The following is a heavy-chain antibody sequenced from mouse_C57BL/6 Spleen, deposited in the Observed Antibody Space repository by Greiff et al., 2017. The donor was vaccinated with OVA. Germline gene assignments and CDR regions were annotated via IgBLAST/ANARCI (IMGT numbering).Heavy chain of an antibody. V-gene: IGHV1-15*01. Sequence: VKLMESGAELVRPGASVTLSCKASGYTFTDYEMHWVKQTPVHGLEWIGAIDPETGGTAYNQKFKGKAILTADKSSSTAYMELRSLTSEDSAVYYCTRPRDGYYSYYFDYWGQGTTLTVSS. D-gene: IGHD2-3*01. J-gene: IGHJ2*01. CDR2: IDPETGGT. CDR1: GYTFTDYE. CDR3: TRPRDGYYSYYFDY.